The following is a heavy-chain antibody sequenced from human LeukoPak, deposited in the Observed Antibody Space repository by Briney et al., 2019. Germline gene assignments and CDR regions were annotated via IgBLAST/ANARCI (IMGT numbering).Heavy chain of an antibody. Sequence: GGSLRLSCAVSGFTFSGFWMSWSRQAPGQGLEWVANIKPDGSAKYCVDSVKGRFTISRDNAKNSLYLQMNSLRVEDTAVYYCARGPGFLTDYWGQGTLVTVSS. CDR2: IKPDGSAK. CDR1: GFTFSGFW. V-gene: IGHV3-7*01. J-gene: IGHJ4*02. CDR3: ARGPGFLTDY. D-gene: IGHD3-3*01.